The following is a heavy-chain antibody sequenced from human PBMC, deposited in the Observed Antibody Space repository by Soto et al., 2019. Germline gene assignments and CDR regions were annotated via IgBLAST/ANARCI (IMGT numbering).Heavy chain of an antibody. CDR2: TYYRSKWYN. Sequence: SQTLSLTCAISGDSVSSNSAAWNWIRQSPSRGLEWLGRTYYRSKWYNDYAVSVKSRITINPDTSKNQFSLQLNSVTPEDTAVYYCAREDTPGVGVLMVYAISYWGQGTLVIGSS. CDR3: AREDTPGVGVLMVYAISY. J-gene: IGHJ4*02. CDR1: GDSVSSNSAA. D-gene: IGHD2-8*01. V-gene: IGHV6-1*01.